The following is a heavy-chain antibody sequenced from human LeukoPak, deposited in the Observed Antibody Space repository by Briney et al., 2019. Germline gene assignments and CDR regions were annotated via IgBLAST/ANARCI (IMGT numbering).Heavy chain of an antibody. CDR2: ISGSGGST. CDR3: AKDQGTYCSTTSCYAPDAFDI. V-gene: IGHV3-23*01. J-gene: IGHJ3*02. Sequence: GGSLRLSCAASGFTFSSYAISWVRQAPGKGLEWVSAISGSGGSTYYADSVKGRFTISRDNSKNTLYLQMNSLRAEDTAVYYCAKDQGTYCSTTSCYAPDAFDIWGQGTMVTVSS. CDR1: GFTFSSYA. D-gene: IGHD2-2*01.